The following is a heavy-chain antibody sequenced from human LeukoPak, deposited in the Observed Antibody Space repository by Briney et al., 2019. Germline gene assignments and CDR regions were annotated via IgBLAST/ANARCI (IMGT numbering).Heavy chain of an antibody. CDR2: IYFTGST. Sequence: SETLSLTRTVSGDSVTNTLLYWGWIRQPPGKGLERLANIYFTGSTYPNPSLRSRVTMSVDTSKNQFSLKLSSVTATDTGVYYCARLRKGRFFDYIFDSWGQGTLVTVSS. D-gene: IGHD3-9*01. CDR1: GDSVTNTLLY. J-gene: IGHJ4*02. CDR3: ARLRKGRFFDYIFDS. V-gene: IGHV4-39*01.